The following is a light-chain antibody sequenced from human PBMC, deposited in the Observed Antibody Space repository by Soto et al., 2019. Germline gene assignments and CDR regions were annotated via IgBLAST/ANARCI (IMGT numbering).Light chain of an antibody. CDR1: QSVLYSSNNKNY. CDR3: QQYYSNPFT. V-gene: IGKV4-1*01. Sequence: DIVMTQSPDSLAVSLGERATINCKSSQSVLYSSNNKNYLAWYQQKPGQPPKLLIYWASTRESGVPDRFSGSGSGTDFTLTISSLQAEDVAVAFCQQYYSNPFTFVGGTKVEIK. CDR2: WAS. J-gene: IGKJ4*01.